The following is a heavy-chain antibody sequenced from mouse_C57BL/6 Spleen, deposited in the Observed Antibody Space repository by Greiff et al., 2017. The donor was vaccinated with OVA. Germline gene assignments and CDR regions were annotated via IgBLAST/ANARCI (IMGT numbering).Heavy chain of an antibody. J-gene: IGHJ3*01. D-gene: IGHD2-4*01. CDR3: ASPYDYSWCAY. V-gene: IGHV1-74*01. Sequence: VQLQQPGAELVKPGASVKVSCKASGYTFTSYWMHWVKQRPGQGLEWIGRIHPSDSDTNYNQKFKGKATLTVDKSSSTAYMQLSSLTSEDSAVYYCASPYDYSWCAYWGQGTLVTVSA. CDR2: IHPSDSDT. CDR1: GYTFTSYW.